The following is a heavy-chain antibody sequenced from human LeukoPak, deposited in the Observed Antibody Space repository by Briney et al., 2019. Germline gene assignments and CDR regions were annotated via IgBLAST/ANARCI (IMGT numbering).Heavy chain of an antibody. V-gene: IGHV4-34*01. D-gene: IGHD6-25*01. J-gene: IGHJ4*02. CDR1: GGSFSGYY. CDR3: ASGDQQRAFDY. Sequence: SETLSLTCAVYGGSFSGYYWSWIRQPPGKGLEWIGEINHSGSTNYNPSLKSRVTISVDTSKNQFSLKLSSVTAADTAVYYCASGDQQRAFDYWGQGTLVTVSS. CDR2: INHSGST.